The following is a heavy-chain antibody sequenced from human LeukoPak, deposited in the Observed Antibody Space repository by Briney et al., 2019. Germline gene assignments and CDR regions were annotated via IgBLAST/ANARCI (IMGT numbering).Heavy chain of an antibody. CDR3: AREREHTIFGVVMSYFDY. D-gene: IGHD3-3*01. Sequence: GASVKVSCKASNYTFTSYGISWVRQAPGQGLEWMGWISAYNGNTNYAQKLQGRVTMTTDTSTSTAYMELRSLRSDDTAVYYCAREREHTIFGVVMSYFDYWGQGTLVTVSS. J-gene: IGHJ4*02. CDR2: ISAYNGNT. CDR1: NYTFTSYG. V-gene: IGHV1-18*01.